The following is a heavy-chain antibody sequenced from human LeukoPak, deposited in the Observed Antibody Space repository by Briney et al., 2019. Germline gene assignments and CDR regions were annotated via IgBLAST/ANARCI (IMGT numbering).Heavy chain of an antibody. CDR3: ARGVQQLGHKFDY. CDR2: IYYSGST. J-gene: IGHJ4*02. CDR1: GGSISSGGYY. V-gene: IGHV4-31*03. D-gene: IGHD6-13*01. Sequence: PSETLSLTCTVSGGSISSGGYYWSWIRQHPGKGLEWIGYIYYSGSTYYNPSLKSRVTISVDTSKNQFSLKLSSVTAADTAVYYCARGVQQLGHKFDYWGQGTLVTVSS.